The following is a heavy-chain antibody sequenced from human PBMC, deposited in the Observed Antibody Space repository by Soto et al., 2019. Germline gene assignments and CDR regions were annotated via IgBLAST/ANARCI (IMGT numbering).Heavy chain of an antibody. D-gene: IGHD3-3*01. CDR3: ARLQTIFGDPQVDLTGGYYGMDV. Sequence: GESLKISCKGSGYSFTNYWIGWVRQMPGKGLEWMGIIYPGDSDTRYSPSFQGQVTISADKSISTAYLQWSSLKASDTAMYYCARLQTIFGDPQVDLTGGYYGMDVWGQGTTVTVSS. CDR2: IYPGDSDT. V-gene: IGHV5-51*01. CDR1: GYSFTNYW. J-gene: IGHJ6*02.